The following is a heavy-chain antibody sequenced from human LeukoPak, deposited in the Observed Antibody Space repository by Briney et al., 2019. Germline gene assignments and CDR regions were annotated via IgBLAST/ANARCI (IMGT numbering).Heavy chain of an antibody. CDR2: IYYSGST. J-gene: IGHJ2*01. Sequence: SETLSLTCTVSGGSISSYYWSWIWQPPGKGLEWIGYIYYSGSTNYNPSLKSRVTISVDTSKNQFSLKLSSVTAADTAVYYCARVIAAAGASWYFDLWGRGTLVTVSS. CDR3: ARVIAAAGASWYFDL. D-gene: IGHD6-13*01. V-gene: IGHV4-59*01. CDR1: GGSISSYY.